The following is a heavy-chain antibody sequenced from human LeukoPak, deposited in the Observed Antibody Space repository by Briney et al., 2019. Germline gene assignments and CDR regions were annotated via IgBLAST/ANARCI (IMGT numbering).Heavy chain of an antibody. D-gene: IGHD3-10*01. J-gene: IGHJ4*02. Sequence: GGSLRLSCAASGFTFSSYEMNWVRQAPGKGLEWVSSISSSSSYIYYADSVKGRFTISRDNAKNSLYLQMNSLRAEDTAVYYCARASIEDYYGSGSYGVDYWGQGTLVTVSS. CDR2: ISSSSSYI. CDR3: ARASIEDYYGSGSYGVDY. CDR1: GFTFSSYE. V-gene: IGHV3-21*01.